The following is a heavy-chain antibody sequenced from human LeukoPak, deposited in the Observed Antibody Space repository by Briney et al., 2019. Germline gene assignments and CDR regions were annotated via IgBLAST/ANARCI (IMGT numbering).Heavy chain of an antibody. D-gene: IGHD5-24*01. CDR1: GGTFSSYA. CDR2: IIPIFGTA. Sequence: SVKVSRKASGGTFSSYAISWVRQAPGQGLEWMGGIIPIFGTANYAQKFQGRVTITADESTSTAYMELSSLRSEDTAVYYCARDQDGYNWAPDYWGQGTLVTVSS. J-gene: IGHJ4*02. CDR3: ARDQDGYNWAPDY. V-gene: IGHV1-69*13.